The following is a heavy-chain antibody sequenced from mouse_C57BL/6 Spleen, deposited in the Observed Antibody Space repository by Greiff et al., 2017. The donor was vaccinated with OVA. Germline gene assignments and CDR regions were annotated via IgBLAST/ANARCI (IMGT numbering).Heavy chain of an antibody. CDR3: ASYSNYPFDY. V-gene: IGHV1-76*01. J-gene: IGHJ2*01. CDR2: IYPGSGNT. CDR1: GYTFTDYY. Sequence: VQLVESGAELVRPGASVKLSCKASGYTFTDYYINWVKQRPGQGLEWIARIYPGSGNTYYNEKFKGKATLTAEKSSSTAYMQLSSLTSEDSAVYFCASYSNYPFDYWGQGTTLTVS. D-gene: IGHD2-5*01.